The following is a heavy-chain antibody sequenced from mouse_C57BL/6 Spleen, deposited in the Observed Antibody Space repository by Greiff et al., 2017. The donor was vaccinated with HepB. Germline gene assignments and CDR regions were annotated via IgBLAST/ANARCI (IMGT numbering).Heavy chain of an antibody. CDR3: ARGGLDYYGSYYFDY. J-gene: IGHJ2*01. D-gene: IGHD1-1*01. Sequence: EVQLQQSGPELVKPGASVKMSCKASGYTFTDYNMHWVKQSHGKSLEWIGYINPNNGGTSYNQKFKGKATLTVNRSSSTAYMELRSLTSEDSAVYYCARGGLDYYGSYYFDYWGQGTTLTVSS. CDR2: INPNNGGT. V-gene: IGHV1-22*01. CDR1: GYTFTDYN.